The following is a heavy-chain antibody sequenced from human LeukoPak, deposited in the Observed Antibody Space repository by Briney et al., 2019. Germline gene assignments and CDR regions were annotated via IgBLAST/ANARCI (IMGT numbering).Heavy chain of an antibody. Sequence: ASVKVSCKASGYTFTGYYMHWVRQAPGQGLEWMGWINPNSGGTNYAQKFQGRVTMTRDTSISTAYMELSRLRSDDTAVYSCARDFRGLGFCSGVSCRLFDPWGQGTLFTVSP. CDR1: GYTFTGYY. CDR2: INPNSGGT. V-gene: IGHV1-2*02. J-gene: IGHJ5*02. D-gene: IGHD2-15*01. CDR3: ARDFRGLGFCSGVSCRLFDP.